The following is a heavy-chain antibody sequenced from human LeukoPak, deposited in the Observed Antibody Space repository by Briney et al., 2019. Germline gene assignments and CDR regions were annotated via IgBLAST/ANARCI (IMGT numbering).Heavy chain of an antibody. D-gene: IGHD1-20*01. CDR1: GFTFSSYA. CDR2: ISSNGGST. V-gene: IGHV3-64*01. CDR3: ARDRSVGEDNWNDEDRFFDY. J-gene: IGHJ4*02. Sequence: GGSLRLSCAASGFTFSSYAMHWVRKAPGKGLEYVSAISSNGGSTYYANSVKGRFTISRDNSKNTLYLQMGSLRAEDMAVYYCARDRSVGEDNWNDEDRFFDYWGQGTLVTVSS.